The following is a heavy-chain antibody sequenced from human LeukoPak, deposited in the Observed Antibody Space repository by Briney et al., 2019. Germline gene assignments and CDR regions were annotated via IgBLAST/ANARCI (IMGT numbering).Heavy chain of an antibody. Sequence: VGSLRLSSASSGFTLSSFAMSWVRHAPGKGLELVSAISGSGGSTYYADSVKGRFTISRDNSKNTLYLQMNSLRAEDTAVYYCAKDRDCGSTSCYSDYWGQGTLVTVSS. CDR1: GFTLSSFA. CDR2: ISGSGGST. D-gene: IGHD2-2*01. V-gene: IGHV3-23*01. CDR3: AKDRDCGSTSCYSDY. J-gene: IGHJ4*02.